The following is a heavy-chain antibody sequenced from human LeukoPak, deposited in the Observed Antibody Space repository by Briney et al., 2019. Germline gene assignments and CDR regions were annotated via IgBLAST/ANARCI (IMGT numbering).Heavy chain of an antibody. CDR3: ARGSAY. J-gene: IGHJ4*02. CDR1: GASVSSGSYY. D-gene: IGHD3-3*01. V-gene: IGHV4-61*01. CDR2: IYNSGST. Sequence: SETLSLTCTVSGASVSSGSYYWSWIRQPPGKGLEWIGYIYNSGSTNYNPSLKSRVTILVDTSKNQFSLKLSSVTAADTAVYYCARGSAYWGQGTLVTVS.